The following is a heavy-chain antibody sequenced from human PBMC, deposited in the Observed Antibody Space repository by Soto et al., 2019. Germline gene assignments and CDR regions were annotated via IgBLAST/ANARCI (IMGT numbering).Heavy chain of an antibody. CDR2: ISYDGSNK. V-gene: IGHV3-30*03. CDR1: GFTFSSYG. J-gene: IGHJ3*02. CDR3: AREKHCSSTSCYFDAFDI. Sequence: PGGSLRLSCAASGFTFSSYGMHWVRQAPGKGLEWVAVISYDGSNKYYADSVKGRFTISRDNSKNTLYLQMNSLRAEDTAVYYCAREKHCSSTSCYFDAFDIWGQGTMVTVSS. D-gene: IGHD2-2*01.